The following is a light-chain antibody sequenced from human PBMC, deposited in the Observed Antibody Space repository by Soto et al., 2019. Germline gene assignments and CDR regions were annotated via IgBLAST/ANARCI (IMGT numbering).Light chain of an antibody. V-gene: IGLV2-14*01. Sequence: QSALTQPASVSGSPGQSITISCTGTSSDVGGYNYVSWYQQHPGKAPNLMIYEVSNRPSGVSDRFSGSKSGNTASLTISGLQAEDEADYYCSSFRSGTTLFGTGTKVTVL. CDR3: SSFRSGTTL. J-gene: IGLJ1*01. CDR1: SSDVGGYNY. CDR2: EVS.